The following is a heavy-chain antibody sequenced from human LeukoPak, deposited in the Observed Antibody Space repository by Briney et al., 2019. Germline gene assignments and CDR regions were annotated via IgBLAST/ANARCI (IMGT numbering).Heavy chain of an antibody. CDR2: ISSSSSYI. V-gene: IGHV3-21*01. CDR3: ARGGGYSGYGAYYFNY. CDR1: GFTFSSYS. Sequence: GGSLRLSCTASGFTFSSYSMTCVRQAPGKGLEWVSSISSSSSYIYYADSVKGRFTISRDNAKNSLYLQMNSLRAEDTAVYYCARGGGYSGYGAYYFNYWGQGTLVTVSS. J-gene: IGHJ4*02. D-gene: IGHD5-12*01.